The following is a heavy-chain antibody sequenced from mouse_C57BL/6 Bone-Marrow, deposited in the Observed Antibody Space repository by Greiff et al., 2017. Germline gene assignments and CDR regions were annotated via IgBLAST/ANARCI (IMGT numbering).Heavy chain of an antibody. CDR2: IYPGDGDT. CDR1: GYAFTSSW. J-gene: IGHJ4*01. D-gene: IGHD2-2*01. CDR3: ASRRWFRRDTYAMDY. V-gene: IGHV1-82*01. Sequence: VQLQQSGPELVKPGASVKMSCKASGYAFTSSWMDWVKQRPGQGLEWIGVIYPGDGDTNYNGKFKGKATLTADKSSSTAYMQLSSLTSEDSAVYVCASRRWFRRDTYAMDYWGQGTSVTVSS.